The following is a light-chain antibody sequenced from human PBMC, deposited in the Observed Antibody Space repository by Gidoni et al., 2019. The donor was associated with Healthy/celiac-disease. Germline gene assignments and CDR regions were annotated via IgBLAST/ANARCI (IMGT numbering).Light chain of an antibody. CDR2: WAS. CDR1: QSVLYASNNKNF. V-gene: IGKV4-1*01. CDR3: QQYYRTPT. Sequence: DIVVTHSPDSLTVSLGERATIYCKSSQSVLYASNNKNFLAWYQHKPRHPPRLLLYWASTRASGVPDRFSGSGSGTNFTLTISSLQAEDVALYYCQQYYRTPTFGGGTRVEI. J-gene: IGKJ4*01.